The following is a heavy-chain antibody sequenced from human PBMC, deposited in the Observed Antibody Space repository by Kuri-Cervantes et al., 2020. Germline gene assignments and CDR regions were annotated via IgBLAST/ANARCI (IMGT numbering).Heavy chain of an antibody. V-gene: IGHV3-33*01. J-gene: IGHJ6*03. CDR3: ARDTPSSGWSLSARTYYYYMGV. Sequence: GESLKISCAASGFTFSSYGMHWVRQAPGKGLEWVAVIWYDGSNKYYADSVKGRFTISRDNSKNTLYLQMNSLRAEDTAVYYCARDTPSSGWSLSARTYYYYMGVWGKGTTVTVSS. CDR2: IWYDGSNK. CDR1: GFTFSSYG. D-gene: IGHD6-19*01.